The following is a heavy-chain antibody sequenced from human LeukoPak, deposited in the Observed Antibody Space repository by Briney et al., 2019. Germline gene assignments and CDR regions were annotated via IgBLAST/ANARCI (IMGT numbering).Heavy chain of an antibody. D-gene: IGHD2-15*01. CDR3: ARVVRYCGGGSCDGGSVRLDP. CDR1: GGSFSSYD. CDR2: IYYSGST. V-gene: IGHV4-59*01. Sequence: SETLSLTCTVSGGSFSSYDWSWVRQPPGKGLEWVGDIYYSGSTNYYASPKKRLTILVDTYKNQFPLKQSCVPGADAAVKYYARVVRYCGGGSCDGGSVRLDPWGQGTLVTVSA. J-gene: IGHJ5*02.